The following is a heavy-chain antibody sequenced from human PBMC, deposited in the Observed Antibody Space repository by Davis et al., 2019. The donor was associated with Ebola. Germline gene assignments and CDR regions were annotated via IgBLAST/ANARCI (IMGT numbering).Heavy chain of an antibody. D-gene: IGHD3-3*01. J-gene: IGHJ4*02. CDR1: GYTFTSYD. V-gene: IGHV1-2*04. Sequence: ASVKVSCKASGYTFTSYDINWVRQATGQGLEWMGWINPNSGGTNYAQKFQGWVTMTRDTSISTAYMELSRLRSDDTAVYYCARDYDFWSGYSSGFDYWGQGTLVTVSS. CDR3: ARDYDFWSGYSSGFDY. CDR2: INPNSGGT.